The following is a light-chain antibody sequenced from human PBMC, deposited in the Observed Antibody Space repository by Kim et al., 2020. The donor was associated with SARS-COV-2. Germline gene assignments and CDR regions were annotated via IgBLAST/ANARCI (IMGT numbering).Light chain of an antibody. CDR1: SSNIGSNY. CDR2: SNN. V-gene: IGLV1-47*02. J-gene: IGLJ1*01. Sequence: QRVTISCSGRSSNIGSNYVYWYQQLPGTAPKLLIYSNNQRPSGVPDRFSGSKSGTSASLAISGLRSEDEADYYCAAWDDSLSGYVFGTGTKVTVL. CDR3: AAWDDSLSGYV.